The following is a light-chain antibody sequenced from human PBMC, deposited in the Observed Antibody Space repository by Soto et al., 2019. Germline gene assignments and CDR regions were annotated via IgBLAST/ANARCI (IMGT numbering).Light chain of an antibody. Sequence: ETVLTQSPGTLSLSPGERATLSCRASQSVAKNYLAWYQHKPGQGPRLLISGASSRATGIPDRFSGSGSGTDFTLTISRLQPEDCAVYYCLQYASEPLTFGGGTKVEI. CDR3: LQYASEPLT. CDR1: QSVAKNY. CDR2: GAS. J-gene: IGKJ4*01. V-gene: IGKV3-20*01.